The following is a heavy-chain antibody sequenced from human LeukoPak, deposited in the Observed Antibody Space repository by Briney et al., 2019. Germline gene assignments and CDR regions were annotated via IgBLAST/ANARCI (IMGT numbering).Heavy chain of an antibody. CDR1: GFTFSSYW. V-gene: IGHV3-23*01. D-gene: IGHD3-16*01. CDR2: ISGSGGST. Sequence: GGSLRLSCAASGFTFSSYWMSWVRQAPGKGLEWVSGISGSGGSTYYADSVKGRFTISRDNSKNTLYLQMNSLRAEDTAVYYCAKASRDLGYYFDYWGQGTLVTVSS. CDR3: AKASRDLGYYFDY. J-gene: IGHJ4*02.